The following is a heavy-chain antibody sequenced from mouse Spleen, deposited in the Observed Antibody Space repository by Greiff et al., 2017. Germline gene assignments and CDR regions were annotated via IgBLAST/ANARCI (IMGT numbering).Heavy chain of an antibody. CDR1: GYAFSSYW. CDR3: AREMFYDYDEGFAY. CDR2: IYPGDGDT. J-gene: IGHJ3*01. V-gene: IGHV1-80*01. Sequence: QVQLKQSGAELVKPGASVKISCKASGYAFSSYWMNWVKQRPGKGLEWIGQIYPGDGDTNYNGKFKGKATLTADKSSSTAYMQLSSLTYEDSAVYYCAREMFYDYDEGFAYWGQGTLVTVSA. D-gene: IGHD2-4*01.